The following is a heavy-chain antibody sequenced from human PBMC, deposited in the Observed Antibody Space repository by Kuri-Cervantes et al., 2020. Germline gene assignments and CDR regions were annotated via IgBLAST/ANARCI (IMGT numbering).Heavy chain of an antibody. CDR1: GLSFNNYG. J-gene: IGHJ4*02. CDR2: IRYDGSDK. V-gene: IGHV3-30*02. CDR3: ARDPVKYSSGWYFDY. Sequence: GGSLRLSCAASGLSFNNYGMHWVRQAPGKGLQWVAFIRYDGSDKYYTNSVKGRFTISRDNSKNTLYLQMNSLRPEDTAVYYCARDPVKYSSGWYFDYWGQGTLVTVSS. D-gene: IGHD6-19*01.